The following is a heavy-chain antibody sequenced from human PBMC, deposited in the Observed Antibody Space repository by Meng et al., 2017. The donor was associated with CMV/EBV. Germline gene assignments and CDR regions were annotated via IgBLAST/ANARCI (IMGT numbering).Heavy chain of an antibody. CDR3: ALGWLQYGSGGMDV. Sequence: ASGFTVSSNYMSWVRQAPGKGLEWVSVIYSGGSTYYADSVKGRFTISRDNSKNTLYLQMNSLRAEDTAVYYCALGWLQYGSGGMDVWGQGTMVTVSS. CDR1: GFTVSSNY. CDR2: IYSGGST. D-gene: IGHD5-24*01. V-gene: IGHV3-66*02. J-gene: IGHJ6*02.